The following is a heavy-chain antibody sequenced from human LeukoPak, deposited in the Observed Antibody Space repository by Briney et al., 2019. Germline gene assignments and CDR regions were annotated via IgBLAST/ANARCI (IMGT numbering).Heavy chain of an antibody. J-gene: IGHJ6*02. D-gene: IGHD3-10*01. CDR1: GYSFTSYW. CDR2: IYPGDSDT. V-gene: IGHV5-51*01. CDR3: ARNLRSGSGSYVDGMDV. Sequence: GESLKISCKGSGYSFTSYWIGWVRQMPGKGLEWMGIIYPGDSDTRYSPSFQGQVTISADKSISTAYLQWSSLKASDTAMYYCARNLRSGSGSYVDGMDVWGQGTTVTVSS.